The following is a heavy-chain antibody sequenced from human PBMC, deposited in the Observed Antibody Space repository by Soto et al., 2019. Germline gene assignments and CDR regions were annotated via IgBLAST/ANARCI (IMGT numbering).Heavy chain of an antibody. CDR2: ISANSGNT. CDR1: GYTFTGYY. CDR3: ATTYYYGSGSPSYYYYGMDV. J-gene: IGHJ6*02. V-gene: IGHV1-18*04. Sequence: GASVKVSCKASGYTFTGYYMHWVRQAPGQGLEWMGWISANSGNTNYAQKLQGRVTMTTDTSTSTAYMEPRSLRSDDTAVYYCATTYYYGSGSPSYYYYGMDVWGQGTTVTVSS. D-gene: IGHD3-10*01.